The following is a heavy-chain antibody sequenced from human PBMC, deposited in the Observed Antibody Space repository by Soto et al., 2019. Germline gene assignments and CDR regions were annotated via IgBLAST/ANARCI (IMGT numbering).Heavy chain of an antibody. D-gene: IGHD5-12*01. CDR1: GGSISSSSYY. Sequence: QLQLQESGPGLVKPSETLSLTCTVSGGSISSSSYYWGWIRQPPGKGLEWIGSIYYSGSTYYNPSLKSRVTISLNTSMIPFSLTLSSVTPADTAVYYCARRADIVAPITSDYWGQGTLVTVSS. J-gene: IGHJ4*02. V-gene: IGHV4-39*01. CDR2: IYYSGST. CDR3: ARRADIVAPITSDY.